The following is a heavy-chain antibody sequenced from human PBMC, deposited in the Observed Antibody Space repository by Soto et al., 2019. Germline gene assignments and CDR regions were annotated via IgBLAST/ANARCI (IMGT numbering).Heavy chain of an antibody. V-gene: IGHV4-61*01. J-gene: IGHJ4*02. CDR3: ARIRSVGEVSSYFDN. CDR2: MSHSGGA. Sequence: TLSLTCAVYGGFVSSGSYYWSWIRQPPGKGLEWIGEMSHSGGAHFNPSLKSRVTISVDTSTNQFSLRVTSVTAADMAVYYCARIRSVGEVSSYFDNWGQGALVTVSS. CDR1: GGFVSSGSYY. D-gene: IGHD3-16*02.